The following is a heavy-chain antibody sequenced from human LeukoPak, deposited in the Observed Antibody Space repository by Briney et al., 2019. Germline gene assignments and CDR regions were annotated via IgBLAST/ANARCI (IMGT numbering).Heavy chain of an antibody. CDR1: GGSFSGYY. Sequence: RASETLSLTCAVFGGSFSGYYWSWVRQSPGKGLEWIGEINPSGNTNYNPSLKSRVTISVDTSKNQFSLKLSSLTASDTAVYYCARGDAGYGMRWFDPWGQGALVTVSS. J-gene: IGHJ5*02. D-gene: IGHD2-15*01. CDR3: ARGDAGYGMRWFDP. V-gene: IGHV4-34*01. CDR2: INPSGNT.